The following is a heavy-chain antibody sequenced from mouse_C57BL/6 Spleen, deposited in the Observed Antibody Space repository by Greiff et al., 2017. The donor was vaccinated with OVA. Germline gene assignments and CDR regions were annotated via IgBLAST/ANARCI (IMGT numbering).Heavy chain of an antibody. CDR3: ASRAATGFAY. D-gene: IGHD3-1*01. V-gene: IGHV1-82*01. CDR1: GYAFSSSW. Sequence: QVQLKESGPELVKPGASVKISCKASGYAFSSSWMNWVKQRPGKGLEWIGRIYPGDGDTNYNGKFKGKATLTADKSSSTAYMQLSSLTSEDSAVYFCASRAATGFAYWGQGTLVTVSA. CDR2: IYPGDGDT. J-gene: IGHJ3*01.